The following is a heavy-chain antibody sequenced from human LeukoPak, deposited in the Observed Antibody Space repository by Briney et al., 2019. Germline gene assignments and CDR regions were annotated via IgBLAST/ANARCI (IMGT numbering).Heavy chain of an antibody. J-gene: IGHJ6*02. CDR3: TSSGWPRMDV. CDR1: GFTFSGSA. D-gene: IGHD6-19*01. Sequence: GGSLRLSCAASGFTFSGSAMHWVRQASGKGLEWVGRIRSKANSYATAYAASVKGRFTISRDDSKNTAYLQMNSLKTEDTAVYYCTSSGWPRMDVWGQGTTVTVSS. V-gene: IGHV3-73*01. CDR2: IRSKANSYAT.